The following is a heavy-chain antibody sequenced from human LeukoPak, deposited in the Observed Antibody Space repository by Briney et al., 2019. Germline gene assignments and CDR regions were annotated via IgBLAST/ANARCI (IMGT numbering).Heavy chain of an antibody. D-gene: IGHD5-18*01. J-gene: IGHJ4*02. V-gene: IGHV3-23*01. CDR2: ISGSGGST. Sequence: TGGSLRLSCAAPGFTFSSYAMSWVRQAPGKGLEWVSGISGSGGSTHYADSVKGRFTISRDNSMNALYLQMNTLRAEDTAVYYCAKAGGFSYGYYYFDYWGQGTLVTVSS. CDR3: AKAGGFSYGYYYFDY. CDR1: GFTFSSYA.